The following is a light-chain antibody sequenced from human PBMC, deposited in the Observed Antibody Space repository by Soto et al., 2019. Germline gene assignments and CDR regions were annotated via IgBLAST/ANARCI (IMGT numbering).Light chain of an antibody. J-gene: IGLJ2*01. V-gene: IGLV2-8*01. CDR1: TSDVGGYNY. CDR3: SSYVGSNFHVI. Sequence: QSALTHPPSASGSPGQSVTISCTGTTSDVGGYNYVSWYQQHPGKAPKLLVYDVDKRPSGVPDRFSGSKSGNTASLTVSGLQAEDAADYYCSSYVGSNFHVIFGGGTKVTVL. CDR2: DVD.